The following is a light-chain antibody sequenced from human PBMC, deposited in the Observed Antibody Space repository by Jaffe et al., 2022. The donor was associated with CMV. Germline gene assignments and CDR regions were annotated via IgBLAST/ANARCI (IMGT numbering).Light chain of an antibody. CDR2: MVS. CDR3: QQYNSYPYT. V-gene: IGKV1-5*03. CDR1: QSINSW. J-gene: IGKJ2*01. Sequence: DIHMTQSPSTLSASVGDSVTITCRASQSINSWLAWYQQKPGKAPNLLIYMVSNLENGVPSRFSGSGFGTEFTLTISSLEPDDSATYHCQQYNSYPYTFGQGTKLEI.